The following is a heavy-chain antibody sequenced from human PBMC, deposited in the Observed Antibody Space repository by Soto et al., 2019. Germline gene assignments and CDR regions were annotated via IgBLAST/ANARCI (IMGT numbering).Heavy chain of an antibody. J-gene: IGHJ4*02. Sequence: ASVKVSCKASAYTFTTYGISWVRQAPGQGLEWMGWISGYNGQTNYPQKFRGRVTVTRDTSTTTVFMELSSLRSDDTAVYYCARGGHIAVVTASFDYWGQGTLVTVSS. CDR1: AYTFTTYG. D-gene: IGHD2-21*02. CDR3: ARGGHIAVVTASFDY. V-gene: IGHV1-18*04. CDR2: ISGYNGQT.